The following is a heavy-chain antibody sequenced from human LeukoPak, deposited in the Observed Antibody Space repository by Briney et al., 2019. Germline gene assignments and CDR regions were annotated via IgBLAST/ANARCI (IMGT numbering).Heavy chain of an antibody. CDR2: INAGNGNT. CDR1: GYTFTSYA. Sequence: ASVKVSCKASGYTFTSYAMHWVRQAPGQRLEWMGWINAGNGNTKYSQKFQGRATITRDTSASTAYMELSSLRSEDTAVYYCARDRRRFGELYLGASRVSYGMDVWGKGPRSPSPQ. CDR3: ARDRRRFGELYLGASRVSYGMDV. J-gene: IGHJ6*01. V-gene: IGHV1-3*01. D-gene: IGHD3-10*01.